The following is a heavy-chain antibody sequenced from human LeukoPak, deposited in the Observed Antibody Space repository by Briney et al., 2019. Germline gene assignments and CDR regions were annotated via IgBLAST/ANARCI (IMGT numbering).Heavy chain of an antibody. Sequence: PSETLSLTCTVSGGSISSYYWSWIRQPPGKGLEWIGYVYYSGSTNYNPSLKSRVTISVGTSKNQFSLRLSSVTAADTAMYYCARLSSWHDYYFGMDVWGQGTTVTVSS. D-gene: IGHD6-13*01. V-gene: IGHV4-59*01. CDR2: VYYSGST. J-gene: IGHJ6*02. CDR1: GGSISSYY. CDR3: ARLSSWHDYYFGMDV.